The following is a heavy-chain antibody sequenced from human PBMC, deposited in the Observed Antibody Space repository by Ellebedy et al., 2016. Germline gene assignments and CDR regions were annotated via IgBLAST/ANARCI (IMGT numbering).Heavy chain of an antibody. CDR3: ARRSVVAGTFPYYYYALDV. J-gene: IGHJ6*02. CDR1: GGSFSGYY. Sequence: GSLRLSCAVYGGSFSGYYWSWIRQPPGKGLEWIGEINHSGSTSYNLSLKSRVTISVDTSKNQFSLKLSSVTAADTAVYFCARRSVVAGTFPYYYYALDVWGQGTPVTAFS. D-gene: IGHD6-19*01. CDR2: INHSGST. V-gene: IGHV4-34*01.